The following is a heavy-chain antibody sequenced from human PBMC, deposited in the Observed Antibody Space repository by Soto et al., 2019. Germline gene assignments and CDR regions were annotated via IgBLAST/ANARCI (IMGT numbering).Heavy chain of an antibody. Sequence: EVQLVESGGVVVQPGGSLRLSCAASGFTFDDYTMHWVRQAPGKGLEWVSLISWDGGSTYYADSVKGRFTISRDNSKNYLYLQMNSLRTEDTALYYCAKDIGGILTGYYAYYFDYWGQGTLVTVSS. J-gene: IGHJ4*02. CDR2: ISWDGGST. V-gene: IGHV3-43*01. CDR1: GFTFDDYT. CDR3: AKDIGGILTGYYAYYFDY. D-gene: IGHD3-9*01.